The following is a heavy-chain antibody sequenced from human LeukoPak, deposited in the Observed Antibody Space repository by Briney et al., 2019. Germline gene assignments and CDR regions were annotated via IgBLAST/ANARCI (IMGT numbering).Heavy chain of an antibody. J-gene: IGHJ4*02. CDR3: AKEYYDSSGYQYYFDY. CDR1: GFSFSKYG. V-gene: IGHV3-30*02. Sequence: PGGSLRLSCAASGFSFSKYGMHWVRQAPGKGLEWVAFIRYDGSNKDYADSVKGRFTISRDDSKNTLYLQMNSLRAEDTAVYYCAKEYYDSSGYQYYFDYWGQGTLVTVSS. CDR2: IRYDGSNK. D-gene: IGHD3-22*01.